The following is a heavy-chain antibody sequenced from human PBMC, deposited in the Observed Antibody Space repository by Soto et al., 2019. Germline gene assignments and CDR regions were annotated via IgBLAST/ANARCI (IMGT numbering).Heavy chain of an antibody. CDR3: ARGEQQLVFYGMDV. D-gene: IGHD6-13*01. CDR1: GYTFTGYY. V-gene: IGHV1-2*04. CDR2: INPNSGGT. J-gene: IGHJ6*02. Sequence: ASVKVSCKASGYTFTGYYMNWVRQAPGQGLEWMGWINPNSGGTNYAQKFQGWVTMTRDTSISTAYMELSRLRSDDTAVYYCARGEQQLVFYGMDVWGQGTTVTV.